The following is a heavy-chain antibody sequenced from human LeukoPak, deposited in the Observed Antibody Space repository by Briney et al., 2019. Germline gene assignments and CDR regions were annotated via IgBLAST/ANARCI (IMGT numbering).Heavy chain of an antibody. Sequence: ASVKISCKASGYTFTSYDINWVRQATGQGLEWMGWISAYNGNTNYAQKLQGRVTMTTDTSTSTAYMELRSLRSDDTAVYYCARSGYRNWFDPWGQGTLVTVSS. CDR1: GYTFTSYD. V-gene: IGHV1-18*01. J-gene: IGHJ5*02. CDR3: ARSGYRNWFDP. CDR2: ISAYNGNT. D-gene: IGHD5-18*01.